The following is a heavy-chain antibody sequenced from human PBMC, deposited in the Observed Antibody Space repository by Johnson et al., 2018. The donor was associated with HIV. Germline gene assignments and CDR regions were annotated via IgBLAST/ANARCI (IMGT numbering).Heavy chain of an antibody. Sequence: VQLVESGGGLVQPGGSLRLSCAASGFTVSSNYMSWVRQAPGKGLEWVSVIFSVGGAYYADSVKGRFIISRDNSKNMLYLHMNSLRPEDTAVYYCARDGRDLVTRGSFDIWGQGTMVTVSS. D-gene: IGHD3-9*01. J-gene: IGHJ3*02. V-gene: IGHV3-66*02. CDR3: ARDGRDLVTRGSFDI. CDR2: IFSVGGA. CDR1: GFTVSSNY.